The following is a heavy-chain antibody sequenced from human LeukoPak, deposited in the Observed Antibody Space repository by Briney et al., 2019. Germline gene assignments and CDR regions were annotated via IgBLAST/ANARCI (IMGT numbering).Heavy chain of an antibody. CDR1: GGSISSSNW. CDR2: IYHSGST. Sequence: PSETLSLTCAVSGGSISSSNWWSWVRQPPGKGLEWIGEIYHSGSTNYNPSLKSRVTISVDKSKNQFSLKLSSVTAADTAVYYCARGDRGYYDFWSGYQIYYYYYGMDVWGQGTTVTVSS. CDR3: ARGDRGYYDFWSGYQIYYYYYGMDV. D-gene: IGHD3-3*01. J-gene: IGHJ6*02. V-gene: IGHV4-4*02.